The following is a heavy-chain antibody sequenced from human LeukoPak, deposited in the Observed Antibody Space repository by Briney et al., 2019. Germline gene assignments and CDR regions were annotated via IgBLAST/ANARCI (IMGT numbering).Heavy chain of an antibody. J-gene: IGHJ3*02. V-gene: IGHV4-39*07. CDR2: INHSGST. CDR3: ARGPRMVAMNGYAFDI. CDR1: GGSISTSYYY. Sequence: SETLSLTCTVSGGSISTSYYYWGWIRQPPGKGLEWIGEINHSGSTNYNPSLKSRVTISVDTSKNQFSLKLSSVTAADTAVYYCARGPRMVAMNGYAFDIWGPGTTVIVSS. D-gene: IGHD2-2*01.